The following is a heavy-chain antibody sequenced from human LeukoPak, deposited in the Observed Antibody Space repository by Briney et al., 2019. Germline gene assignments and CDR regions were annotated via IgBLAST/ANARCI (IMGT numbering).Heavy chain of an antibody. D-gene: IGHD5-24*01. CDR3: ARDGRDGYNSYYYYYMDV. Sequence: GASVKVSCKASGYTFTGYYIHWVRQGPGQGLEWMGRINPNTGGTNYAQKFQGRVTMTRDTSISTGYMELSRLTSDDTAVYYCARDGRDGYNSYYYYYMDVWGKGTTVTVSS. V-gene: IGHV1-2*06. CDR2: INPNTGGT. J-gene: IGHJ6*03. CDR1: GYTFTGYY.